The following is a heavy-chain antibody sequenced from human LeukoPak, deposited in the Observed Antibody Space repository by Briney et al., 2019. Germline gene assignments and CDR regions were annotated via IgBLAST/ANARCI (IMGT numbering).Heavy chain of an antibody. D-gene: IGHD6-19*01. Sequence: SVKVSCXASGGTFSSYAISWVRQARGQGLEWMGRIIPIFGTANYAQKFQGRVTITTDESTSTAYMELSSLRSEDTAVYYCARNIAVAGIWFDPWGQGTLVTVSS. CDR2: IIPIFGTA. V-gene: IGHV1-69*05. CDR3: ARNIAVAGIWFDP. J-gene: IGHJ5*02. CDR1: GGTFSSYA.